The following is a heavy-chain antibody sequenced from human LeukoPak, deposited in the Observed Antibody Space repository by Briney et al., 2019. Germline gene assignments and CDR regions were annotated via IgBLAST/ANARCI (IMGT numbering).Heavy chain of an antibody. Sequence: GGSLRLSCAASGFIVSNTYMTWVRQAPGKGLEWVSVIHNGGSTYYADSVKGRFTVSRDNSKNMLFLRMNSLRVEDTAVYFCASLARDYWGQGTLVSVSS. J-gene: IGHJ4*01. CDR3: ASLARDY. CDR2: IHNGGST. V-gene: IGHV3-53*01. CDR1: GFIVSNTY. D-gene: IGHD3-3*02.